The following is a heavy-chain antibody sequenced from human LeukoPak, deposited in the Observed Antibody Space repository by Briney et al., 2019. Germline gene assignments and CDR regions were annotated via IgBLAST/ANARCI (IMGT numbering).Heavy chain of an antibody. CDR3: AGRTPGAYFDY. J-gene: IGHJ4*02. CDR1: GFTFSSYW. Sequence: GGSLRLSCAASGFTFSSYWISWVRQAPGKWLEWVANIKQDGSEKYSVYSVKGRFTISRDNAKNSLYLQMNSLRAEDTAVYYCAGRTPGAYFDYWGQGTLVTVSS. V-gene: IGHV3-7*01. CDR2: IKQDGSEK. D-gene: IGHD4-17*01.